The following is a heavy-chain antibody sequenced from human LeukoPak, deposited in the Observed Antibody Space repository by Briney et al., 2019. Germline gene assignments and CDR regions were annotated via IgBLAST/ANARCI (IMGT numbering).Heavy chain of an antibody. D-gene: IGHD2-15*01. CDR1: GFTFSGSA. V-gene: IGHV3-73*01. J-gene: IGHJ4*02. CDR2: IRSKANNYAT. CDR3: ARQYCSGGSCSYVDY. Sequence: GGSLKLSCAASGFTFSGSAMHWVRQASGKGLEWVGRIRSKANNYATAYAVSVNGRFTISRDDSKSTAYLQMNSLKAEDTAVYYCARQYCSGGSCSYVDYWGQGTLVTVSS.